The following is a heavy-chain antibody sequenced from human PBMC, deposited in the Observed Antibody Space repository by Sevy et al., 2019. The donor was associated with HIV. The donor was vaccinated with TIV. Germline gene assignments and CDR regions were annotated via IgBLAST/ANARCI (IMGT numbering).Heavy chain of an antibody. Sequence: SETLSLTCTVSGASIDSSSCYWGWIRQPPGKGLEWIGTIYYTGKTYYVPSLKSRVTISADMSNNQFSLRLRSVTAADTAVYYCARRTAETTTSGWFDPWGQGTLVTVSS. CDR3: ARRTAETTTSGWFDP. J-gene: IGHJ5*02. CDR2: IYYTGKT. CDR1: GASIDSSSCY. D-gene: IGHD4-17*01. V-gene: IGHV4-39*01.